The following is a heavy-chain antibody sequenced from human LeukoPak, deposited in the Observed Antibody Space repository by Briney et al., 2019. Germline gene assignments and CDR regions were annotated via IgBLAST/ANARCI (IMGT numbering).Heavy chain of an antibody. CDR1: GFTFSSYW. CDR2: INSDGSST. Sequence: QSGGSLRLSCAASGFTFSSYWMHWVRQAPGKGLVWVSRINSDGSSTSYADSVKGRFTISRDNAKNTLYLQMHSLRAEDTAVYYCARVGAYCSSTSCYHYFDYWGQGTLVTVSS. V-gene: IGHV3-74*01. J-gene: IGHJ4*02. CDR3: ARVGAYCSSTSCYHYFDY. D-gene: IGHD2-2*01.